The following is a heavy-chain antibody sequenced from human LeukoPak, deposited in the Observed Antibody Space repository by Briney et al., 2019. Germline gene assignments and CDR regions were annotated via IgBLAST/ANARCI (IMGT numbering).Heavy chain of an antibody. Sequence: ESGGSLRLSCAASGFTYSDYYMSWIRQAPGKGLEWVSYVSSSGSTIYYADSVKGRFTISRDNAKNSLHLQMNSLRAEDTAVYYCARALTYYYDSSGYYPSGYWGQGTLVTVSS. CDR2: VSSSGSTI. CDR1: GFTYSDYY. CDR3: ARALTYYYDSSGYYPSGY. D-gene: IGHD3-22*01. J-gene: IGHJ4*02. V-gene: IGHV3-11*04.